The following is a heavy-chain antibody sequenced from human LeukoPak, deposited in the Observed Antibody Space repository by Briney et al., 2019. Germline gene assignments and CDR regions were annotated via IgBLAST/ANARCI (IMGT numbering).Heavy chain of an antibody. J-gene: IGHJ4*02. CDR2: MNPNSGNT. Sequence: ASVTVSCTASGYTFTSYDINWVRQATGQGLEWMGWMNPNSGNTGYAQKFQGRVTMTRNTSISTAYMELSSLRSEDTAVYYCARGQRRSSGVFGYWGQGTLVTVSS. CDR1: GYTFTSYD. CDR3: ARGQRRSSGVFGY. D-gene: IGHD6-19*01. V-gene: IGHV1-8*01.